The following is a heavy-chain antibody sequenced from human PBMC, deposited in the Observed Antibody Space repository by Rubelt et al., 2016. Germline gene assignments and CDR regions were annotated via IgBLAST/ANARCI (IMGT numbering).Heavy chain of an antibody. CDR2: IYYSGST. D-gene: IGHD5/OR15-5a*01. J-gene: IGHJ4*02. CDR3: ASVSSLIAVGIDY. V-gene: IGHV4-39*07. CDR1: ACSICSSSYY. Sequence: QLQLQESGPGLVKLSETLSLTCTASACSICSSSYYWGWIRQPPGKGLEYIGSIYYSGSTYYNPSLKSRFTISEDTSQNQFSLSLSSVTAADTAVYYCASVSSLIAVGIDYWGQGTQVTVSS.